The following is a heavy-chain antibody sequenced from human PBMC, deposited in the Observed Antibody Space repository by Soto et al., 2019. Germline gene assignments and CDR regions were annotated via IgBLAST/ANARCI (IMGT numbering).Heavy chain of an antibody. V-gene: IGHV1-18*01. Sequence: QVQVVQSGAEVRKPGASVKVACVASGYTFTNNDFVWVRQAPGQRLEWMGWISARTGYTIYGERFQGRVTMTRDTSXXXXXXXXXXXXXXXXXXXXCAREVVIMDRGVVRTNNWFDTWGQGTLVTVSS. J-gene: IGHJ5*02. D-gene: IGHD3-10*01. CDR3: AREVVIMDRGVVRTNNWFDT. CDR2: ISARTGYT. CDR1: GYTFTNND.